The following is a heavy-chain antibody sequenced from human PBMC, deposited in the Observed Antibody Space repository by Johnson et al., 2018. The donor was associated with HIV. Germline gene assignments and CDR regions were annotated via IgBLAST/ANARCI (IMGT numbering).Heavy chain of an antibody. J-gene: IGHJ3*02. V-gene: IGHV3-66*01. D-gene: IGHD1-7*01. CDR1: GFTVSKNY. Sequence: VQLVESGGGVVQPGGSLRLSCAASGFTVSKNYMTWVRQAPGTGLEWVSIIYSGGNTYYADSVKGRFTLSRDNSKNTLYLQMNSLRAEDTAVYYCARGRTLITGTTFLFPVDIWGQGTMVTVSS. CDR3: ARGRTLITGTTFLFPVDI. CDR2: IYSGGNT.